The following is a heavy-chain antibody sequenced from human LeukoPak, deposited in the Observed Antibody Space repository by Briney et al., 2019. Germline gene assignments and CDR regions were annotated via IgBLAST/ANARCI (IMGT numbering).Heavy chain of an antibody. CDR1: GYTFTSYG. D-gene: IGHD6-13*01. CDR3: ARDSTAADFPDY. J-gene: IGHJ4*02. Sequence: ASVNVSCKASGYTFTSYGISWVRQAPGQGLEWMGWISAYNGNTNYAQKLQGRVTMTTDTSTSTAYMELRSLRSDDTAVYYCARDSTAADFPDYWGQGALVAVSS. CDR2: ISAYNGNT. V-gene: IGHV1-18*01.